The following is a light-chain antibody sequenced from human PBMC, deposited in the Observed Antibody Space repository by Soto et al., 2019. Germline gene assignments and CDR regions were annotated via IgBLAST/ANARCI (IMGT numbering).Light chain of an antibody. Sequence: DIQMTQSPSTLSASVGDRVTITCRANQSISSWLAWYQRRPGKAPRLLISKASSLESGVPSRFSGGGFGTEFTLTISXXXPDDFATYYCQQYYSRLTFGQGTNVEIK. V-gene: IGKV1-5*03. CDR1: QSISSW. CDR3: QQYYSRLT. J-gene: IGKJ1*01. CDR2: KAS.